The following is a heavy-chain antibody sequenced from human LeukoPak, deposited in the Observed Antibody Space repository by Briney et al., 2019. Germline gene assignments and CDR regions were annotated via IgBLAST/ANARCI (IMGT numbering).Heavy chain of an antibody. Sequence: SETLSLTCAVYGGSFSGYYWSWIRQPPGKGLEWIGEINHSGSTTYNPSLKSRVTISVDTSKNQFPLKLNSVTAADTAVYYCASSGWYRGYWGQGTLVTVSS. V-gene: IGHV4-34*01. D-gene: IGHD6-19*01. CDR3: ASSGWYRGY. CDR1: GGSFSGYY. J-gene: IGHJ4*02. CDR2: INHSGST.